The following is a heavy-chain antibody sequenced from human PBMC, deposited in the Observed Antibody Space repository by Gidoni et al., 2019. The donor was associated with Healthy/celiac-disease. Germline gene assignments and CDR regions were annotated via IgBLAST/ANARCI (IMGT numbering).Heavy chain of an antibody. D-gene: IGHD2-2*01. Sequence: CPASGFTFSSYSMNWVRQAPGKGLEWVSSISSSSSYIYYADSVKGRFTISRDNAKNSLYLQMNSLRAEDTAVYYCARSIVVPAAIFWFDPWGQGTLVTVSS. V-gene: IGHV3-21*01. CDR2: ISSSSSYI. CDR1: GFTFSSYS. CDR3: ARSIVVPAAIFWFDP. J-gene: IGHJ5*02.